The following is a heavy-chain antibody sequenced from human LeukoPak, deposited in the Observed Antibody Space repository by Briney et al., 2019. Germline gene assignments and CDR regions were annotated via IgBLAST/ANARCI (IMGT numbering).Heavy chain of an antibody. J-gene: IGHJ4*02. V-gene: IGHV1-2*02. CDR2: INPNSGGT. Sequence: GASVKVSCKASGYTFTGYYMHWVRQAPGQGLEWMGWINPNSGGTNYAQKFQGRVTMTRDTSISTAYMELSRLRSDDTAVYYCAREGASGSYAFDFDYWGQGTLVTVSS. CDR3: AREGASGSYAFDFDY. D-gene: IGHD1-26*01. CDR1: GYTFTGYY.